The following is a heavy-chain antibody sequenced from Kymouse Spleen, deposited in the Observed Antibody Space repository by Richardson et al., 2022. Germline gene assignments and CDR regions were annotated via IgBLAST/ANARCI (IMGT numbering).Heavy chain of an antibody. J-gene: IGHJ4*02. CDR2: ISSSSSTI. Sequence: EVQLVESGGGLVQPGGSLRLSCAASGFTFSSYSMNWVRQAPGKGLEWVSYISSSSSTIYYADSVKGRFTISRDNAKNSLYLQMNSLRDEDTAVYYCARERYNWNYEDFDYWGQGTLVTVSS. CDR3: ARERYNWNYEDFDY. D-gene: IGHD1-7*01. CDR1: GFTFSSYS. V-gene: IGHV3-48*02.